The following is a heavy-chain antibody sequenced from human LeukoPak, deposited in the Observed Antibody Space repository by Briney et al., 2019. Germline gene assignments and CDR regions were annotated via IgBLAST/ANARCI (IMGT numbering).Heavy chain of an antibody. D-gene: IGHD3-9*01. CDR2: ISWNSGSI. CDR3: ASRYDM. Sequence: SLRLSCAASGFTFDDYAMHWVRQAPGKGLEWVSGISWNSGSIGYADSVKGRFTISRDNAKNSLYLQMNSLRAEDTAVYYCASRYDMWGQGTLVTVSS. J-gene: IGHJ4*02. V-gene: IGHV3-9*01. CDR1: GFTFDDYA.